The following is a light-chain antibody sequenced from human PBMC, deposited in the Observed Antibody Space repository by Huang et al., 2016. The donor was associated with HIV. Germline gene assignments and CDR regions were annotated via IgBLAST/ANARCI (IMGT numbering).Light chain of an antibody. CDR3: QQYNKWPPLT. Sequence: IVMTQSPATLSVSPGERATLSCRASQSVSTNLAWYQHKPGQPPSLLIHSAATRATGGPASFTGSGSGTDVTLTISSLQSEDIAIYYCQQYNKWPPLTFGGGTKVEIK. CDR2: SAA. CDR1: QSVSTN. V-gene: IGKV3-15*01. J-gene: IGKJ4*01.